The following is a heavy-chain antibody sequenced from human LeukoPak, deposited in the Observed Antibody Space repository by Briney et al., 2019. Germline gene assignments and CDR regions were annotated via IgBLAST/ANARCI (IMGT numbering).Heavy chain of an antibody. CDR1: CGTFSSYA. Sequence: ASVQVSSQASCGTFSSYAISWVRPAPGQGVEWMGGIIPIFGTANYAQKFQGRVTITTDESTSTAYMELSSLRPEDTAVYYCARGPNYYDSSGYSGYYYYYMDVWGKGTTVTVSS. CDR3: ARGPNYYDSSGYSGYYYYYMDV. CDR2: IIPIFGTA. D-gene: IGHD3-22*01. V-gene: IGHV1-69*05. J-gene: IGHJ6*03.